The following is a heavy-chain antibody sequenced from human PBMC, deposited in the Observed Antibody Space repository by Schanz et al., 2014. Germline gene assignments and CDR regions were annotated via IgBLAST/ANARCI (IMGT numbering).Heavy chain of an antibody. CDR2: INNNTANP. Sequence: QVQLVQSGSELKKPGASVKVSCKASGYTFAMYDMNWVRQDPGQGLEWMGWINNNTANPNYAQGFTGRFIYTLDAAGTTVYLQISSLKADDTAVYYCARGDGGYSHFDYWGQGALVTVSS. J-gene: IGHJ4*02. CDR1: GYTFAMYD. CDR3: ARGDGGYSHFDY. V-gene: IGHV7-4-1*02. D-gene: IGHD2-15*01.